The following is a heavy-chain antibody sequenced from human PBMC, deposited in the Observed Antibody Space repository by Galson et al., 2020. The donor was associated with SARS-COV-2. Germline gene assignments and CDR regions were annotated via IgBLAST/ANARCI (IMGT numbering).Heavy chain of an antibody. J-gene: IGHJ6*03. CDR2: ISYEGSKK. V-gene: IGHV3-30*18. CDR3: VKVGGHFVFGQYYYMDV. CDR1: GLTLNNYG. D-gene: IGHD1-26*01. Sequence: GESLKISCIGSGLTLNNYGIHWVRQAPGKGLEWVAVISYEGSKKYYADSVKGRCTISKDNSRNTVYLQMSSLRPEDTAVYYCVKVGGHFVFGQYYYMDVWGKGTMVTVSS.